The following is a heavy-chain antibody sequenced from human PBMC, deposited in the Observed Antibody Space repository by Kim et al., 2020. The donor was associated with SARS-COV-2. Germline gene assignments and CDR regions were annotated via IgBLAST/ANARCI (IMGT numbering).Heavy chain of an antibody. V-gene: IGHV6-1*01. Sequence: AVSMKSRKTINPDTSQNQFHLQLNSVTPEDTAVYYCARDRDGYNSYYVDCWGQGTLVTVSS. D-gene: IGHD5-12*01. CDR3: ARDRDGYNSYYVDC. J-gene: IGHJ4*02.